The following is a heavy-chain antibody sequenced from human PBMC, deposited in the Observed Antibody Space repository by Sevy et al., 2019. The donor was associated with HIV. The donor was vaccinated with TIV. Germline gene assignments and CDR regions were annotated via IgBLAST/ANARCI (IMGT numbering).Heavy chain of an antibody. CDR1: GYSFTSYW. J-gene: IGHJ6*02. Sequence: GESLKISCKGSGYSFTSYWIGWVRQMPGKGLEWMGIIYPGDSDTRYSPSFQGQVTISADKSISTAYRQWSSLKASDTAMYYCARTGTYDYIWGSYRGYYYGMDVWGQGTTVTVSS. CDR2: IYPGDSDT. CDR3: ARTGTYDYIWGSYRGYYYGMDV. D-gene: IGHD3-16*02. V-gene: IGHV5-51*01.